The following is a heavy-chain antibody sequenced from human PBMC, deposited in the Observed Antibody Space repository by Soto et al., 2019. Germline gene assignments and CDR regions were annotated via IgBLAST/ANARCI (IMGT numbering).Heavy chain of an antibody. CDR2: ISYDGSNK. J-gene: IGHJ6*02. D-gene: IGHD3-10*01. CDR3: AREIRLESYYGSGSYYSGMDV. Sequence: GGSLRLSCAASGFTFSSYAMHWVRQAPGKGLEWVAVISYDGSNKYYADSVKGRFTISRDNSKNTLYLQMNSLRAEDTAVYYCAREIRLESYYGSGSYYSGMDVWGQGTTVTVSS. CDR1: GFTFSSYA. V-gene: IGHV3-30-3*01.